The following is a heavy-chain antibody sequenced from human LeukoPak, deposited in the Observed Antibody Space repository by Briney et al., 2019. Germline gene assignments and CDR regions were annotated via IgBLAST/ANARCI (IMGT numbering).Heavy chain of an antibody. CDR1: GGSFSGYY. CDR3: AGGQSEAAADHMDV. V-gene: IGHV4-34*01. Sequence: SETLSLTCAVYGGSFSGYYWSWFRQPPGEGLEWIGEINHSGSTNYNPSLKSRVTISVDTSKNQFSLKLSSVTAADTAVYYCAGGQSEAAADHMDVWGKGTTVTGSS. CDR2: INHSGST. J-gene: IGHJ6*03. D-gene: IGHD6-13*01.